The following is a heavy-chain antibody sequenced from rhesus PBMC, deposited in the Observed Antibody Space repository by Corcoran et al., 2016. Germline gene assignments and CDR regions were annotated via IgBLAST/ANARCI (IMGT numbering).Heavy chain of an antibody. V-gene: IGHV4-165*02. CDR2: IGGRNGAT. J-gene: IGHJ4*01. Sequence: QVQLQESGPGLVKPSETLSLICAVSGDSLSDNYWSWLRQPPGKGLGWIGYIGGRNGATNDNPSLTSRVTISTNTSKNQFSLKLNSMTAADTAVYYCARSGVTATVYWGQGVLVTVSS. CDR1: GDSLSDNY. D-gene: IGHD3-34*01. CDR3: ARSGVTATVY.